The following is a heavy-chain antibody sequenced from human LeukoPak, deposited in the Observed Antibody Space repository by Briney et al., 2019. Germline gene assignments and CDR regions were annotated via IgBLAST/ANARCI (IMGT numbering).Heavy chain of an antibody. CDR2: IYRSGST. CDR3: ARGEGGSGTFDY. Sequence: SETLSLTCAVSGGSISSGGYSWSWIRQPPGKGLEWIGYIYRSGSTYYNPSLKSRVTISVDRSKNQFSLKLSSVTAADTAVYYCARGEGGSGTFDYWGQGTLVTVSS. D-gene: IGHD3-10*01. CDR1: GGSISSGGYS. V-gene: IGHV4-30-2*01. J-gene: IGHJ4*02.